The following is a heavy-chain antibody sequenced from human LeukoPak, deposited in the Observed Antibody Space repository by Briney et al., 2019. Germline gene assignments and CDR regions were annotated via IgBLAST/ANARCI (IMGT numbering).Heavy chain of an antibody. CDR2: IYRGGNT. CDR1: GFTFSNYW. CDR3: ARVGYFDNTGLDY. Sequence: GGSLSLSWAASGFTFSNYWMSWIRQAPGKGLGWVSVIYRGGNTDYADSMKGRFTISRDNSTNTMYLQMNSLRVDDTAVYYCARVGYFDNTGLDYWGQGTLVTVSS. V-gene: IGHV3-66*01. J-gene: IGHJ4*02. D-gene: IGHD3-22*01.